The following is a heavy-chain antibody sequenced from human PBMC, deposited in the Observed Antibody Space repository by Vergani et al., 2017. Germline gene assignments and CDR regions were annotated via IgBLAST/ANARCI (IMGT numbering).Heavy chain of an antibody. V-gene: IGHV4-30-4*01. CDR1: GDSISSGVYY. D-gene: IGHD6-13*01. J-gene: IGHJ4*02. CDR2: IYSTGST. Sequence: QVQLQESGPGLVKPSQTLSLTCSVSGDSISSGVYYWNWIRQHPGKGLEWIGYIYSTGSTHHNPSLRRRINMSVDTSKNQFSLEQSSVTASDTAMYYCASKPTGTSWYSVKYYFDFWGQGTLVAVSS. CDR3: ASKPTGTSWYSVKYYFDF.